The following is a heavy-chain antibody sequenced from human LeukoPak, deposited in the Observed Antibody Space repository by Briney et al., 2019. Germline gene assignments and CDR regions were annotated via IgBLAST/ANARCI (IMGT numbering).Heavy chain of an antibody. Sequence: SVTVSCKASGGTFSSYAISWVRQAPGQGLEWMGGITPIFGTTNYAQKFQGRVTITADESTSTAYMELSSLRSEDTAVYYCARVKISTTTHDYWGQGTLVTVSS. CDR2: ITPIFGTT. J-gene: IGHJ4*02. D-gene: IGHD1-14*01. CDR3: ARVKISTTTHDY. CDR1: GGTFSSYA. V-gene: IGHV1-69*13.